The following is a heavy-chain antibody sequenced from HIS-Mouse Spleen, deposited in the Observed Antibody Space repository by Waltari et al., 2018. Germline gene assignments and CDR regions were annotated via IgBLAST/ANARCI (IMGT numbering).Heavy chain of an antibody. CDR1: GGSISSSRYY. V-gene: IGHV4-39*07. Sequence: QLQLQESGPGLVKPSETLSLTCTVSGGSISSSRYYWGWIRQPPGKGLEGIGSIYYWGSTDYNPSLKSRVTISVDTSKNQFSLKLSSVTAADTAVYYCAREIPYSSSWYDWYFDLWGRGTLVTVSS. J-gene: IGHJ2*01. D-gene: IGHD6-13*01. CDR2: IYYWGST. CDR3: AREIPYSSSWYDWYFDL.